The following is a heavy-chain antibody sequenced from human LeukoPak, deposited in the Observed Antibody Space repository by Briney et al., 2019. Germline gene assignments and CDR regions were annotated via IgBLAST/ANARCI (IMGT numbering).Heavy chain of an antibody. V-gene: IGHV3-7*03. CDR3: ATSPRGSYNY. D-gene: IGHD1-26*01. Sequence: GGSLRLSCAASGFTFTSYWMSWVRQGPEKGLEWVAVTNLDGSEKYYVDSVRGRFTISRDNAKKSLNLQMDSLRAEDTAVYYCATSPRGSYNYWGQGTLVTVSS. CDR2: TNLDGSEK. CDR1: GFTFTSYW. J-gene: IGHJ4*02.